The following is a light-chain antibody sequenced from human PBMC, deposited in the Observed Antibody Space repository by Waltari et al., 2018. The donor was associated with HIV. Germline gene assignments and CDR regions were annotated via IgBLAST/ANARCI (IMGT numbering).Light chain of an antibody. CDR2: KNF. CDR1: SSTIENDN. J-gene: IGLJ1*01. V-gene: IGLV1-47*01. Sequence: QSFLTQPPSASGTPGQTVTISCSGSSSTIENDNVNWYQQLPGMTPKLLIYKNFLRPSGVPDRFAASKSGTSASLTISGLRSADEADYYCVGWDSSLSAYVFGAGTKVAVL. CDR3: VGWDSSLSAYV.